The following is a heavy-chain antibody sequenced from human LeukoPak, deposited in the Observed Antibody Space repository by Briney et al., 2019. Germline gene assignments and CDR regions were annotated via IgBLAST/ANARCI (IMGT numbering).Heavy chain of an antibody. V-gene: IGHV3-30-3*01. CDR1: GFTFSSYA. CDR2: ISYDGSNK. Sequence: PGGSLRLSCAASGFTFSSYAMHWVRQAPGKGLEWVAVISYDGSNKYYADSVKGRFTISRDNSKNTLYLQMNSLRAEDTAVYYCARDDGDYVGYFDLWGRGTLVTVSS. D-gene: IGHD4-17*01. CDR3: ARDDGDYVGYFDL. J-gene: IGHJ2*01.